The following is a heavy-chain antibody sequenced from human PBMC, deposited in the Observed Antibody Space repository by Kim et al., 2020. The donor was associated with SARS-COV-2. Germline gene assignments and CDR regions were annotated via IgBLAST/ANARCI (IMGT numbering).Heavy chain of an antibody. J-gene: IGHJ5*02. V-gene: IGHV4-34*01. CDR3: ARDSGTTSSNWFDP. D-gene: IGHD2-2*01. Sequence: NPSLKSRVTISVDTSKNQFSLKLSSVTAADTAVYYCARDSGTTSSNWFDPWGQGTLVTVSS.